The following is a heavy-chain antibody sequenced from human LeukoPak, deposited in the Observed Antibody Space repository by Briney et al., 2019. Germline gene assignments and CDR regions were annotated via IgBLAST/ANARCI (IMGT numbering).Heavy chain of an antibody. CDR1: GFTFSDYY. D-gene: IGHD2-21*01. V-gene: IGHV3-11*04. CDR2: ISSSGSTI. Sequence: PGGSLRLSCAASGFTFSDYYMSWIRKAPGKGLEWVSYISSSGSTIYYADSVKGRFTISRDNAKNSLYLQMNSLRAEDTAVYYCARDAMTYCGGDCRYSVNMDVWGKGTTVTVSS. J-gene: IGHJ6*03. CDR3: ARDAMTYCGGDCRYSVNMDV.